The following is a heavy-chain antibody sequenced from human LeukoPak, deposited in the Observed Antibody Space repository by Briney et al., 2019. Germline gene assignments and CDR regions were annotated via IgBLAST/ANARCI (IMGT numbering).Heavy chain of an antibody. CDR3: ARDPIAAASGDGNDY. D-gene: IGHD6-25*01. CDR2: IIPILGIA. Sequence: RASVKVSCKASGGTFSSYTISWVRQAPGQGLEWMGRIIPILGIANYAQKFQGRVTITADKSTSTAYMELSSLRSEDTAVYYCARDPIAAASGDGNDYWGQGTLVTVSS. V-gene: IGHV1-69*02. CDR1: GGTFSSYT. J-gene: IGHJ4*02.